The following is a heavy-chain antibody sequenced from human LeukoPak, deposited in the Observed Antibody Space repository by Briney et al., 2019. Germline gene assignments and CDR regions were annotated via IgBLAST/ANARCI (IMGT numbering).Heavy chain of an antibody. J-gene: IGHJ4*02. CDR3: ARGGMVRLGPFDY. V-gene: IGHV4-31*03. CDR2: IYYSGST. Sequence: SQTLSLTCTVSGGSISSGGYYWSWIRQHPGKGLEWIGYIYYSGSTYYNPSLKSRVTISVDTSKNQFSLKLSTVTAADTAVYYCARGGMVRLGPFDYWGQGILVTVSS. D-gene: IGHD4-23*01. CDR1: GGSISSGGYY.